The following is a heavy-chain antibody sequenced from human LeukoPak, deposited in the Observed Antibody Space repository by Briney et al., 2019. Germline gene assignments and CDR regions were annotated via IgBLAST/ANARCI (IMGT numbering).Heavy chain of an antibody. CDR2: INGEGSTT. CDR3: ALPPVVGD. V-gene: IGHV3-74*01. CDR1: GFTFSDYW. Sequence: GGSLRLSCAASGFTFSDYWMHWVRQDPGEGLVWVSGINGEGSTTSYADSVKGRFTISRDNARNTLYLQMNGLRVEDTAVYYCALPPVVGDWGQGTLVTVSS. D-gene: IGHD6-19*01. J-gene: IGHJ4*02.